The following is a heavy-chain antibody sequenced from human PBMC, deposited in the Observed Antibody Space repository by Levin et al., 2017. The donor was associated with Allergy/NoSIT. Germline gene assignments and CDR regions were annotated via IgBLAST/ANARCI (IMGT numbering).Heavy chain of an antibody. CDR3: ASPGSGEVTFDY. V-gene: IGHV4-39*01. CDR1: GGSISSSSYY. J-gene: IGHJ4*02. Sequence: SETLSLTCTVSGGSISSSSYYWGWIRQPPGKGLEWIGSIYYSGSTYYNPSLKSRVTISVDTSKNQFSLKLSSVTAADTAVYYCASPGSGEVTFDYWGQGTLVTVSS. D-gene: IGHD3-10*01. CDR2: IYYSGST.